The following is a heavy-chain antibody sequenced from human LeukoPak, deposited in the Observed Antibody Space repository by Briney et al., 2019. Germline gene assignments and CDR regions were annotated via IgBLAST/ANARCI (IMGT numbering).Heavy chain of an antibody. D-gene: IGHD3-22*01. CDR2: ISAYNGNT. Sequence: ASVKVSCKASGYTFTSYGISWVRQAPGQGLEWMGWISAYNGNTNYAQKLQGRVTMTTVTSTSTAYMELRSLRSDDTAVYYCASRGDSSGYYWGAFDIWGQGTMVTVSS. J-gene: IGHJ3*02. CDR1: GYTFTSYG. CDR3: ASRGDSSGYYWGAFDI. V-gene: IGHV1-18*01.